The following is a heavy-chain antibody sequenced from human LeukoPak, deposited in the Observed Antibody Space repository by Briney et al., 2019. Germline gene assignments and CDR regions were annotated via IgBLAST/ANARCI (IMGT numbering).Heavy chain of an antibody. CDR3: AREGDSANYFDY. V-gene: IGHV3-48*03. D-gene: IGHD1-26*01. J-gene: IGHJ4*02. Sequence: GGSLRLSCAASGFTFSGYEMNWVRQAPGKGLEWVSYISSSDNIIYYADSVKGRFTISRDNAKNSLYLQMNRLRDEDTAVYYCAREGDSANYFDYWGQGTLVTVSS. CDR1: GFTFSGYE. CDR2: ISSSDNII.